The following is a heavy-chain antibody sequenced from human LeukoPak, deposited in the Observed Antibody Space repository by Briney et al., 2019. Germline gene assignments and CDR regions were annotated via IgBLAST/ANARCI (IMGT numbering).Heavy chain of an antibody. Sequence: SETLSLTCTVSGGSISSGGYYWSWIRQPAGKGLEWIGRIYTSGSTNYNPSLKSRVTMSVDTSKNQFSLKLSSVTAADTAVYYCAREASPAHMVRGVIFPPTSDDAFDIWGQGTMVTVSS. CDR2: IYTSGST. D-gene: IGHD3-10*01. V-gene: IGHV4-61*02. CDR1: GGSISSGGYY. CDR3: AREASPAHMVRGVIFPPTSDDAFDI. J-gene: IGHJ3*02.